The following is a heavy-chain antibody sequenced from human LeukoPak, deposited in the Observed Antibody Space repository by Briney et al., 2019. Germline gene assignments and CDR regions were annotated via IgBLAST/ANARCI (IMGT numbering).Heavy chain of an antibody. D-gene: IGHD6-13*01. Sequence: SETLSLTCAVYGGSFSGYYWSWIRQPPGKGLEWIGEISHSGRTNYNPSLRSRVTISVDRSKNKFSLRLKSVTAADTAVYYCARLAIGPSSSSPEYFRHWGQGTLVTVSS. V-gene: IGHV4-34*01. CDR1: GGSFSGYY. CDR3: ARLAIGPSSSSPEYFRH. CDR2: ISHSGRT. J-gene: IGHJ1*01.